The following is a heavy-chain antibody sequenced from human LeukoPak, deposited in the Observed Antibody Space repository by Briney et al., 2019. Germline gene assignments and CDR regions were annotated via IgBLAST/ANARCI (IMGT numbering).Heavy chain of an antibody. J-gene: IGHJ5*02. CDR1: GYTFTGYY. V-gene: IGHV1-2*02. CDR3: ARDVGATPGWFDP. CDR2: INPNSGGT. Sequence: ASVRVSCKASGYTFTGYYMHWVRQAPGQGLEWMGWINPNSGGTNYAQKFQGRVTMTRDTSISTAHMELSRLRSDDTAVYYCARDVGATPGWFDPWGQGTLVTVSS. D-gene: IGHD1-26*01.